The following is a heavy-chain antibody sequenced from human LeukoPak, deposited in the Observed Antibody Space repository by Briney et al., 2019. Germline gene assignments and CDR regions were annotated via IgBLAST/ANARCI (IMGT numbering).Heavy chain of an antibody. CDR1: GGSISSYY. CDR2: IYYSGST. CDR3: ARARQGYFDY. Sequence: PSETLSLTCTVSGGSISSYYWSWIRQPPGKGLEWIGYIYYSGSTNYNPSLKSRVTISVDTSKNQFSLKLSSVTAADTAVYYCARARQGYFDYWGQGTLVTVSS. J-gene: IGHJ4*02. V-gene: IGHV4-59*01.